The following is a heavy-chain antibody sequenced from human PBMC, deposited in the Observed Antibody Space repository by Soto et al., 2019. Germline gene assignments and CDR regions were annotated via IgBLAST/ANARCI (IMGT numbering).Heavy chain of an antibody. CDR1: GFTFDDYA. CDR3: AKASDYYYYGMDV. CDR2: ISWNSGSL. Sequence: PGGSLRLSCAASGFTFDDYAMHWVRQAPGKGLEWVSGISWNSGSLGYADSVKGRFTISRDNSKNTLYLQMNSLRAEDTAVYYCAKASDYYYYGMDVWGQGTTLTISS. J-gene: IGHJ6*02. V-gene: IGHV3-9*01.